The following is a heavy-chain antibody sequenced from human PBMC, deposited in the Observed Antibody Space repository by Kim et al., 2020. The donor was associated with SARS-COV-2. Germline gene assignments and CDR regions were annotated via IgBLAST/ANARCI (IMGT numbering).Heavy chain of an antibody. V-gene: IGHV5-10-1*01. CDR3: ARLGYYDSSGYYFPDGMDV. CDR2: IDPSDSYI. J-gene: IGHJ6*02. D-gene: IGHD3-22*01. CDR1: GYSFTSYW. Sequence: GESLKISCKGSGYSFTSYWISWVRQMPGKGLEWMGRIDPSDSYINYSPSFQGHVTISADKSISTAYLQWSSLKASDTAMYYCARLGYYDSSGYYFPDGMDVWGQGTTVTVSS.